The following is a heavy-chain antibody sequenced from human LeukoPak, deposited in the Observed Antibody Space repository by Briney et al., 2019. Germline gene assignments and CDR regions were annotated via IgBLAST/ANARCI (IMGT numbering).Heavy chain of an antibody. CDR3: AKGALPGPPYYFDY. J-gene: IGHJ4*02. CDR2: ISGSSGGA. Sequence: GGSLRLSCAGSGFTFSSYAMSWVRQAPGKGLEWVSVISGSSGGANYADSVKGRFTISRDISKNTLFLQLNSLRAEDTAVYYCAKGALPGPPYYFDYRGQGTLVTVSS. D-gene: IGHD2-8*02. V-gene: IGHV3-23*01. CDR1: GFTFSSYA.